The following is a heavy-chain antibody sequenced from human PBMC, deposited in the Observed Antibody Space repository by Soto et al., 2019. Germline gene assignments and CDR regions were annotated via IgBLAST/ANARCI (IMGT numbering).Heavy chain of an antibody. V-gene: IGHV3-7*03. CDR1: GFTFNDYY. CDR2: IKGDGSDP. CDR3: ARDPVTAD. Sequence: PGGSLRLSCATSGFTFNDYYMSWIRQAPGKGLEWVGNIKGDGSDPHYVDSVKGRFTISRDNAENSIYLQMNSLKAEDTAMYYCARDPVTADWGQGTPVTVSS. J-gene: IGHJ4*02.